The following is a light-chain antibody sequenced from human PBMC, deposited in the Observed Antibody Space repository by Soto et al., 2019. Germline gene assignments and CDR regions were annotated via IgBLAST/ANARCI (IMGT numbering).Light chain of an antibody. CDR3: EQYETSVYT. CDR1: QNFRNSY. V-gene: IGKV3-20*01. J-gene: IGKJ2*01. CDR2: GVS. Sequence: EIVLTQSPGTLSLSPGERATLSCRASQNFRNSYLAWYQQKPGQAPSLPIYGVSARATGIPDRFSGSGSGTDFTITISRLEPEDFAVYYCEQYETSVYTFAQGNKVEI.